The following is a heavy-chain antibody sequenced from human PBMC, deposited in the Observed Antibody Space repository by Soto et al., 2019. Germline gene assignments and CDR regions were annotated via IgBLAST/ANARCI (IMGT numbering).Heavy chain of an antibody. CDR2: IFHSGST. J-gene: IGHJ4*02. CDR1: GGSVSSSSYY. CDR3: ARVVRENWNQGGYFDY. D-gene: IGHD1-1*01. Sequence: SETLSLTCTVSGGSVSSSSYYWSWIRQPPGKGLEWIGYIFHSGSTNYNSSLKSRVTISVDTSKNQFSLKLSSVTAADTAVYYCARVVRENWNQGGYFDYWAQGTLVTGSS. V-gene: IGHV4-61*01.